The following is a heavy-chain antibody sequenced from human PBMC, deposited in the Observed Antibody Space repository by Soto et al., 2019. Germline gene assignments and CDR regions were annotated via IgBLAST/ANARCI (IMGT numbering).Heavy chain of an antibody. CDR3: ARVDILTGEDAFDI. Sequence: GGSLRLSCAASGFTFSSYGMHWVRQAPGKGLEWVAVIWYDGSNKYYADSVKGRFTISRDNSKNTLYLQMNSLRAEDTAVYYCARVDILTGEDAFDIWGQGTMVTVSS. V-gene: IGHV3-33*01. D-gene: IGHD3-9*01. CDR1: GFTFSSYG. CDR2: IWYDGSNK. J-gene: IGHJ3*02.